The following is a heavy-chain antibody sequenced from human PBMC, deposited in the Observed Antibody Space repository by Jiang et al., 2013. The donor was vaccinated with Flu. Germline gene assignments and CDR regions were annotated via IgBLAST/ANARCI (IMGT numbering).Heavy chain of an antibody. J-gene: IGHJ4*02. CDR2: SYYSGST. D-gene: IGHD3-3*01. Sequence: LLKPSETLSLTCTVSGGSISSYYWSWIRQPPGKGLEWIGYSYYSGSTNYNPSLKSRVTMSVDTSKNQFSLKLSSVTAADTAVYYCARQSRITIFGELRNAFYFDYWGQGTLVTVSS. CDR1: GGSISSYY. V-gene: IGHV4-59*08. CDR3: ARQSRITIFGELRNAFYFDY.